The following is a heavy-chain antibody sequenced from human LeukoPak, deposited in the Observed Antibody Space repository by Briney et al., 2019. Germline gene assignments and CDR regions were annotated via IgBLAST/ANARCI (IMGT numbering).Heavy chain of an antibody. Sequence: GGSLRLSCAASGFTFSSYWMSWVRQAPGKGLEWVANIKQDGSEKYYVDSVKGRFTISRDNAKNSLYLQMNSLRAEDTAVYYCARLARNVLRYFDWLSKTYYFDYWGQGTLVTVSS. D-gene: IGHD3-9*01. CDR3: ARLARNVLRYFDWLSKTYYFDY. J-gene: IGHJ4*02. CDR1: GFTFSSYW. CDR2: IKQDGSEK. V-gene: IGHV3-7*01.